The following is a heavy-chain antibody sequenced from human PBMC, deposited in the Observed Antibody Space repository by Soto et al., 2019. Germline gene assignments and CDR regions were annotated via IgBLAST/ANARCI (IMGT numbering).Heavy chain of an antibody. Sequence: QLQLQESGPGLVKPSETLSLTCSLSGASISSTSYYWGWIRQPPGKGLQWIGSIHYTGSIDYSPSLKGRVTMXVDTSENQLXLRLNSVTAADTAVYYXARHXHMLNNWFDPWGQGTLVTVSS. V-gene: IGHV4-39*01. J-gene: IGHJ5*02. CDR2: IHYTGSI. CDR1: GASISSTSYY. D-gene: IGHD3-10*02. CDR3: ARHXHMLNNWFDP.